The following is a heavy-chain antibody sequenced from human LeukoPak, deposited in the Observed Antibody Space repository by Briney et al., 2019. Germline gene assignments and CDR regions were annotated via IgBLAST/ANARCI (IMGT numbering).Heavy chain of an antibody. J-gene: IGHJ4*02. D-gene: IGHD1-26*01. CDR2: IYYSGST. Sequence: SQTLSLTCTVSGGSISSGSYYWGWIRQPPGKGLEWIGSIYYSGSTYYNPSLKSRVTISVDTSKNQFSLKLSSVTAADTAVYYCARLRRPYSGSHYASEIFDYWGQGTLVTVSS. V-gene: IGHV4-39*07. CDR1: GGSISSGSYY. CDR3: ARLRRPYSGSHYASEIFDY.